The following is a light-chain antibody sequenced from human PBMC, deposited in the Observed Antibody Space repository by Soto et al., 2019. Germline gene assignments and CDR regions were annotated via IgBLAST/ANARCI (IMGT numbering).Light chain of an antibody. CDR3: QVVDSSSDNVV. CDR1: NIGSKS. V-gene: IGLV3-21*04. CDR2: YDS. J-gene: IGLJ2*01. Sequence: SYELTQPPSVSVAPGKTARITCGGNNIGSKSVHWYQQKPGQAPVLVIYYDSDRPSGIPERFSGSNSGNTATLTISRVEAGDAADYYYQVVDSSSDNVVCGGETKLTVL.